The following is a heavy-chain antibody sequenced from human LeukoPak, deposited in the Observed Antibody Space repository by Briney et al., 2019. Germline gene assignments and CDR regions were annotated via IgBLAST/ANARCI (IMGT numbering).Heavy chain of an antibody. Sequence: SSVKVSFTASRGTFSRYAISWVRQAPGQGLEWMGGIIPIFATANYAQKFQGRVTITADESTSTAYMELSSLRSEDTAVYYCARGPITTRSHFDYWGQGTLVTVSS. CDR2: IIPIFATA. J-gene: IGHJ4*02. CDR1: RGTFSRYA. V-gene: IGHV1-69*13. D-gene: IGHD3-22*01. CDR3: ARGPITTRSHFDY.